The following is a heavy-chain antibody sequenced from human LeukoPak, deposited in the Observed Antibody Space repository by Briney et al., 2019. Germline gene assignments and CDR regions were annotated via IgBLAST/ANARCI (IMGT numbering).Heavy chain of an antibody. V-gene: IGHV3-7*01. CDR2: IKQDGSVK. Sequence: GGSLRLSCAASGFIFSNYWMSWVRQAPGKGLEWVANIKQDGSVKYYEDSVKGRFTISRDNAKNSVYMQMNSLRAEDTAVYSCARQRRYCSGDSCYQRTFDFWGQGTLVTVSS. CDR1: GFIFSNYW. CDR3: ARQRRYCSGDSCYQRTFDF. J-gene: IGHJ4*02. D-gene: IGHD2-15*01.